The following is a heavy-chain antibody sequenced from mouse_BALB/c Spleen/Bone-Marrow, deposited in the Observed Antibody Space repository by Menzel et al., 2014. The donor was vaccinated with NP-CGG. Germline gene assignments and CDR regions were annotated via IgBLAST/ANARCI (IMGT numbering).Heavy chain of an antibody. J-gene: IGHJ1*01. Sequence: QVTLKESGAELVKPGASVKLSCKVSGYTFTNYYVYWVKQRPGQGLEWIGEINPSNGVTNFNEKFMIKATLTVDSSSSTAYMHLSSLTSEDSAVYYCTRSGFYGYGSYFDVWGAGTTVTVSS. CDR3: TRSGFYGYGSYFDV. D-gene: IGHD1-2*01. V-gene: IGHV1S81*02. CDR2: INPSNGVT. CDR1: GYTFTNYY.